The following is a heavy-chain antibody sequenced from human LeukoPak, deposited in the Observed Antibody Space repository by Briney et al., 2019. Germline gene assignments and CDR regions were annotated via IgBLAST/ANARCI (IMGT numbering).Heavy chain of an antibody. CDR2: IKQDGSEK. CDR1: GFTFSSYW. J-gene: IGHJ5*02. V-gene: IGHV3-7*03. CDR3: ARELHPLFGVVIMVNNGFDP. D-gene: IGHD3-3*01. Sequence: GGSLRLSCAASGFTFSSYWMSWVRQAPGKGLEWVANIKQDGSEKYYVDSVKGRFTISRDNAKNSLYLQMNSLRAEDTAVYYCARELHPLFGVVIMVNNGFDPWGQGTLVTVSS.